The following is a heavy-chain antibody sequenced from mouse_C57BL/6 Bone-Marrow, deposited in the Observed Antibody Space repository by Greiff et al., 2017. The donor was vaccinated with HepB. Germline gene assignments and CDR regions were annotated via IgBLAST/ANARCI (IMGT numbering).Heavy chain of an antibody. CDR1: GYTFTSYW. V-gene: IGHV1-53*01. Sequence: QVQLQQPGTELVKPGASVKLSCKASGYTFTSYWLHWVKQRPGQGLEWIGNINPSNGGTNYNEKFKSKATLTVDKSSSTAYMQLSSLTSEDSAVYYCARILLRYCYFDVWGTGTTVTVSS. D-gene: IGHD1-1*01. CDR3: ARILLRYCYFDV. J-gene: IGHJ1*03. CDR2: INPSNGGT.